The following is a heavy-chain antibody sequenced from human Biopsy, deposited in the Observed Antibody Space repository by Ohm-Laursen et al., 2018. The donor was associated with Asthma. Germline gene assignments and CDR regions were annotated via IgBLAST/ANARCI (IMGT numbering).Heavy chain of an antibody. D-gene: IGHD6-19*01. CDR3: VRALRNGQWLAPFDY. V-gene: IGHV4-59*01. CDR1: GGSISSFY. Sequence: TLSLTCSVYGGSISSFYWSWIRQSPEKGLEWMGDVYWTGSTNYNPALKSRITMSVDTSKNRMFLELTSVTAADTAIYYCVRALRNGQWLAPFDYWGQGKPVTVSS. CDR2: VYWTGST. J-gene: IGHJ4*02.